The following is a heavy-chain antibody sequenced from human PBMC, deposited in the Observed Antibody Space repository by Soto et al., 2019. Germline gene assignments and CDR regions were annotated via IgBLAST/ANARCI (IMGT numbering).Heavy chain of an antibody. J-gene: IGHJ6*02. Sequence: GGSLRLSCAASVFTFSSYGMHWVRQAPGKGLEWVAVIWYDGSNKYYADSVKGRFTISRDNAKNSLYLQMNSLRAEDTAVYYCARDSGTDYYYYGMDVWGQGTTVTVSS. CDR2: IWYDGSNK. D-gene: IGHD1-1*01. CDR3: ARDSGTDYYYYGMDV. V-gene: IGHV3-33*01. CDR1: VFTFSSYG.